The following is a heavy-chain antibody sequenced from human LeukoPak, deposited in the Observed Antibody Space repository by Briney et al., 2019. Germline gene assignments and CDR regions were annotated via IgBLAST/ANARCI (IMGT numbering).Heavy chain of an antibody. CDR1: GYTFTSYD. D-gene: IGHD2-8*01. CDR2: MNPHIDNT. J-gene: IGHJ5*02. V-gene: IGHV1-8*01. Sequence: ASVKVSCKASGYTFTSYDINWVRQATGQELEWRGWMNPHIDNTAYAQKFQGRVTMTKNTSISTAYMELSSMRSDDTAVYYCTRRANGRRYNWFDTWGQGTLVTVSS. CDR3: TRRANGRRYNWFDT.